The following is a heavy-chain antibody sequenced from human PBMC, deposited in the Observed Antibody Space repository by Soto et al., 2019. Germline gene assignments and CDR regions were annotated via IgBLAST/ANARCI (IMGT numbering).Heavy chain of an antibody. V-gene: IGHV3-23*01. CDR3: VKDKGSTVSPSDYYYNGMDV. Sequence: EVQVLESGGGLVQPGGSLRLSCVASGFTFSSYAMHWVRQAPGKGLEWVSGISYSGGGTYYADSVKGRLTISRHNSKNTLYLQMSSLRAEDTAVYYCVKDKGSTVSPSDYYYNGMDVWGQGTTVTVS. CDR1: GFTFSSYA. J-gene: IGHJ6*02. D-gene: IGHD4-17*01. CDR2: ISYSGGGT.